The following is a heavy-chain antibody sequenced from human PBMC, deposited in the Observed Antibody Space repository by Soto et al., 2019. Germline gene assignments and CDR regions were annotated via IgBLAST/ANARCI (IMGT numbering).Heavy chain of an antibody. CDR3: ARPIRGGPVFDY. V-gene: IGHV4-34*01. J-gene: IGHJ4*02. D-gene: IGHD3-10*01. CDR1: GGSFSGYY. Sequence: PSETLSLTCAVYGGSFSGYYWSWIRQPPGKGLEWIGEINHSGSTNYNPSLKSRVTISVDTSKNQFSLKLSSVTAADTAVYYCARPIRGGPVFDYWGQGTLVTVSS. CDR2: INHSGST.